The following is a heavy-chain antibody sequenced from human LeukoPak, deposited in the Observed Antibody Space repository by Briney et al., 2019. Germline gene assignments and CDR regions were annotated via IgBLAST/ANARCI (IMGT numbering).Heavy chain of an antibody. V-gene: IGHV3-74*01. Sequence: GGSLRLSCTASGFTFSRYWMHWVRQAPGKGLVWVSRINSEGSSTSYADSVKGRFTISRDNAKNTLYLQMNSLRAEDTAVYYCAKAEYSSSRLFDYWGQGTLVTVSS. CDR3: AKAEYSSSRLFDY. CDR1: GFTFSRYW. D-gene: IGHD6-6*01. J-gene: IGHJ4*02. CDR2: INSEGSST.